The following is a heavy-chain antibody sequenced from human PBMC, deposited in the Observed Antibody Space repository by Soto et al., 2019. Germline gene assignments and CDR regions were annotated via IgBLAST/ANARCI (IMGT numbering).Heavy chain of an antibody. V-gene: IGHV4-34*01. CDR2: INHSGST. Sequence: LSLTCAVYGGSFSGYYWSWIRQPPGKGLEWIGEINHSGSTNYNPSLKSRVTISVDTSKNQFSLKLSSVTAADTAVYYCARWEKSHIAAAGIAPGLENNWSDPWGQGTLVPGSS. CDR1: GGSFSGYY. CDR3: ARWEKSHIAAAGIAPGLENNWSDP. J-gene: IGHJ5*02. D-gene: IGHD6-13*01.